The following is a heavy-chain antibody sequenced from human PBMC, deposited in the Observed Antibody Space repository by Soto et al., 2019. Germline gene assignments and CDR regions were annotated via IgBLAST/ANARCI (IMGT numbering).Heavy chain of an antibody. CDR2: ISGSGGGT. D-gene: IGHD6-13*01. V-gene: IGHV3-23*01. J-gene: IGHJ4*02. CDR3: AKHAAAAAPDY. CDR1: GFTFSSYA. Sequence: EVQLLESGGGLVQPGGSLRLSCAASGFTFSSYAMSWVRQAPGKGLDWVSLISGSGGGTYYADSVKGRFTISRDNSKNPSYLQMTSPRAEDTAVYYCAKHAAAAAPDYLGQGTLVTVSS.